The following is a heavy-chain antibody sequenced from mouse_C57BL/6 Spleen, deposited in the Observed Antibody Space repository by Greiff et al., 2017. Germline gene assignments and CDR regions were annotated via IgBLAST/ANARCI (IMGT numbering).Heavy chain of an antibody. Sequence: VHLVESGPELVKPGASVKLSCKASGYTFTSYDINWVKQRHGQGLEWIGWIYPRDGSTKYNEKFKGKATLTVDTSSSTAYMEHHRLTSEDSAVYFCARRRYYGYDVDAMDYWGQGTSVTVSS. CDR1: GYTFTSYD. CDR3: ARRRYYGYDVDAMDY. V-gene: IGHV1-85*01. J-gene: IGHJ4*01. CDR2: IYPRDGST. D-gene: IGHD2-2*01.